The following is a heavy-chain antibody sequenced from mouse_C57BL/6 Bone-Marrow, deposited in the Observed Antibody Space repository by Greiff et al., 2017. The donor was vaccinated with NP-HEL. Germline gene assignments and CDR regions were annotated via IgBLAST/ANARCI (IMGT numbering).Heavy chain of an antibody. CDR3: ARSRKIYAMDY. Sequence: VQLQQPGTELVKPGASVKLSCKASGYTFTSYWMHWVKQRPGQGLEWIGNINPSNGGTNYNEKFKSKATLTVAKSSSTAYMQRSSLTSEYSAVYYCARSRKIYAMDYWGQGTSVTVSS. CDR2: INPSNGGT. D-gene: IGHD1-1*01. J-gene: IGHJ4*01. V-gene: IGHV1-53*01. CDR1: GYTFTSYW.